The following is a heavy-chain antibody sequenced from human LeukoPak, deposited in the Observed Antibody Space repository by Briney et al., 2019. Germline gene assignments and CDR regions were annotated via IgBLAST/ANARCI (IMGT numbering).Heavy chain of an antibody. Sequence: PSETLSLTCTVSGGSISSYYWSWIRQPPGKGLEWVGYIYYSGSTNYNPSLKSRVTISVDTSKNQFSLKLSSVTAADTAVYYCAREVIAAAGRFFDYWGQGTLVTVSS. D-gene: IGHD6-13*01. CDR1: GGSISSYY. CDR2: IYYSGST. J-gene: IGHJ4*02. V-gene: IGHV4-59*01. CDR3: AREVIAAAGRFFDY.